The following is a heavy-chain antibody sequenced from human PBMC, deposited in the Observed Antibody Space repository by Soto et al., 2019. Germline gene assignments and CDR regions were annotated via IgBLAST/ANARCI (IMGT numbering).Heavy chain of an antibody. CDR3: AKVVLLWFGESRWGWFDP. CDR1: GFTFSSYA. CDR2: ISGSGGST. V-gene: IGHV3-23*01. J-gene: IGHJ5*02. Sequence: EVQLLESGGGLVQPGGSLRLSCAASGFTFSSYAMSWVRQAPGKGLEWVSAISGSGGSTYYADSVKGRFTISRDNSKNTLYRQMNRLRAEDTAVYYCAKVVLLWFGESRWGWFDPWGQGTLVTVSS. D-gene: IGHD3-10*01.